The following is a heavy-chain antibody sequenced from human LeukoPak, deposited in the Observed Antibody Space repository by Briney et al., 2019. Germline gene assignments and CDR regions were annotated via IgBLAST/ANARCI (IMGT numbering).Heavy chain of an antibody. V-gene: IGHV3-9*01. D-gene: IGHD1-14*01. CDR2: ISWNSGNI. J-gene: IGHJ3*02. CDR1: GFTFDDYA. CDR3: ASDLVSTDAFDI. Sequence: GGSLRLSCAASGFTFDDYAMHWVRQAPGKGLEWVSDISWNSGNIGYADSVKGRFTISRDNAKNSLYLQMNSLRAEDTAVYYCASDLVSTDAFDIWGQGTMVTVSS.